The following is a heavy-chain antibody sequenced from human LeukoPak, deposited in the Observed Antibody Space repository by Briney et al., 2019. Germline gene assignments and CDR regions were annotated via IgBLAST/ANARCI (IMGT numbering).Heavy chain of an antibody. J-gene: IGHJ6*03. D-gene: IGHD4-17*01. CDR3: VRHDYAGDYYYYMDV. Sequence: PSETLSLTCAVSGYSISSAYYWGWIRQPPGKGLEWIGGIYHSMRTYYNPSLKSRVTISVDTSKNQFSLKLSSVTAADTAVYYCVRHDYAGDYYYYMDVWGKGTTVTVSS. CDR2: IYHSMRT. CDR1: GYSISSAYY. V-gene: IGHV4-38-2*01.